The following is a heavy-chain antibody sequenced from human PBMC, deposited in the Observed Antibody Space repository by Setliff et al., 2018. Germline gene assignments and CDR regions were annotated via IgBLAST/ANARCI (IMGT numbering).Heavy chain of an antibody. V-gene: IGHV1-24*01. D-gene: IGHD3-3*01. CDR3: ASPFPHGWSGYYGVGWFDP. CDR2: FDPEDEET. Sequence: GASVKVSCKVSGYRLIEVSMHWVRQAPGKGLEWMGGFDPEDEETVYAQKFQGRVTMTEDTSISTAYMELTSLRSDDTAVFYCASPFPHGWSGYYGVGWFDPWGQGTLVTVSS. CDR1: GYRLIEVS. J-gene: IGHJ5*02.